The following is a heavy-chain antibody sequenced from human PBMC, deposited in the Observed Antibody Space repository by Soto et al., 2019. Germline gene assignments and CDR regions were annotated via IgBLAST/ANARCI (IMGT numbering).Heavy chain of an antibody. CDR2: IYYSGST. V-gene: IGHV4-59*08. J-gene: IGHJ5*02. Sequence: ETLSLTCTVSGGSISSYYWSWIRQPPGKGLEWIGYIYYSGSTNYNPSLKSRVTISVDTSKNQFSLKLSSVTAADTAVYYCARGIAVAGSSNWFDPWGQGTLVTVSS. D-gene: IGHD6-19*01. CDR1: GGSISSYY. CDR3: ARGIAVAGSSNWFDP.